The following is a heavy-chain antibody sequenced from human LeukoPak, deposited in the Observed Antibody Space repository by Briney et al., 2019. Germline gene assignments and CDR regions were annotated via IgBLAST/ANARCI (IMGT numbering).Heavy chain of an antibody. Sequence: PGGSLRLSCAASGFTFSDYYMSWVRQAPGKGLEWVSVIYSGGSTYYADSVKGRFTISRHNSKNTLSLQMNSLRAEDTAVYYCARGYYYDSSGYYYGVAFDIWGQGTMVTVSS. J-gene: IGHJ3*02. V-gene: IGHV3-53*04. CDR3: ARGYYYDSSGYYYGVAFDI. CDR1: GFTFSDYY. CDR2: IYSGGST. D-gene: IGHD3-22*01.